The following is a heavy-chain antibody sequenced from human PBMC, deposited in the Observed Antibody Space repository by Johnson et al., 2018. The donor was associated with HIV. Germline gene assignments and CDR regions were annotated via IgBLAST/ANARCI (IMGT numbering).Heavy chain of an antibody. CDR1: GFTFGIYG. D-gene: IGHD3-22*01. CDR2: ISYDGSNE. Sequence: QVQLVESGGGVVQPGTSLRLSCAASGFTFGIYGMHWVRQAPGKGLEWVALISYDGSNESYGDSVKGRFSISRDNSKKKLYLQMNSLRPEDTAVYYCAKDRAEVVVVHDALDMWGQGTMVTVSS. J-gene: IGHJ3*02. CDR3: AKDRAEVVVVHDALDM. V-gene: IGHV3-30*18.